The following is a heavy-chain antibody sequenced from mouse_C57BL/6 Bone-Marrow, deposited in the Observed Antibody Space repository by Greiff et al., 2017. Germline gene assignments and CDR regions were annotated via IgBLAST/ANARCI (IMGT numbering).Heavy chain of an antibody. CDR3: ARHYGSSP. V-gene: IGHV5-12*01. CDR1: GFTFSDYY. D-gene: IGHD1-1*01. J-gene: IGHJ3*01. Sequence: DVKLVESGGGLVQPGGSLKLSCAASGFTFSDYYMYWVRQTPEKRLEWVAYISNGGGSTYYPDTVKGRFTISRDNAKKTLYLQMSRLKSEDTAMYYCARHYGSSPWGQGTLVTVSA. CDR2: ISNGGGST.